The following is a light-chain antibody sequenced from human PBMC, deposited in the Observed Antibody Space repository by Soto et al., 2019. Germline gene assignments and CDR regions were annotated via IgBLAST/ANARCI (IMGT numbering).Light chain of an antibody. Sequence: EIVLTQSPGTLSLSPGERATLSCRASQSVSDRYFAWYQQKPGQAPRLLIYGASSRATGIPDRFSGSGSGTDFTLTISRPVPEDFAVYYCQQYDNSPLTFGGGTKEEIK. V-gene: IGKV3-20*01. CDR2: GAS. J-gene: IGKJ4*01. CDR3: QQYDNSPLT. CDR1: QSVSDRY.